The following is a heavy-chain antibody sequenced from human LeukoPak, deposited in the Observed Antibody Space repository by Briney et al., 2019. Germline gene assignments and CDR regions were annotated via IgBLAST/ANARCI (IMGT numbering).Heavy chain of an antibody. CDR3: ARDWFFGVVRGDLVDY. D-gene: IGHD3-3*01. J-gene: IGHJ4*02. CDR1: GFTFSDYY. V-gene: IGHV3-11*04. CDR2: ISSSGSTI. Sequence: GGSLRLSCAASGFTFSDYYMSWIRQAPGKGLEWVSYISSSGSTIYYADSVKGRFTISRDNAKNSLYLQMNSLRAEDTAVYYCARDWFFGVVRGDLVDYWGQGTLVTVSS.